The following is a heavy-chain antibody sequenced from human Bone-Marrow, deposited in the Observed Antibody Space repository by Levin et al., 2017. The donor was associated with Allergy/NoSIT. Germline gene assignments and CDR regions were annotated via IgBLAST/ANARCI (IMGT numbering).Heavy chain of an antibody. CDR1: GLTFSSYW. V-gene: IGHV3-7*01. CDR2: IKQDGREK. Sequence: HPGGSLRLSCVASGLTFSSYWMNWVRQAPGKGLEWVANIKQDGREKYYVDSVKGRFTISRDNGKNSLYLQLNSLRVEDTAVYYCARGGTYSSAWYGVSGDYWGQGTLVTVSS. J-gene: IGHJ4*02. CDR3: ARGGTYSSAWYGVSGDY. D-gene: IGHD6-19*01.